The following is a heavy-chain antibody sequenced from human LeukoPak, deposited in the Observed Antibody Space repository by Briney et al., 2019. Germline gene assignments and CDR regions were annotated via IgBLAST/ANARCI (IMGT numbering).Heavy chain of an antibody. J-gene: IGHJ3*02. CDR1: GGSFSGYY. D-gene: IGHD2-2*01. Sequence: SETLSLTCAVYGGSFSGYYWSWIRQPPGKGLEWIGEINHSGSTNYNPSLNSRVTISVDTSKNQFSLKLSSVTAADTAVYYCARWRCSSTSCYENDAFDIWGQGTMVTVSS. V-gene: IGHV4-34*01. CDR3: ARWRCSSTSCYENDAFDI. CDR2: INHSGST.